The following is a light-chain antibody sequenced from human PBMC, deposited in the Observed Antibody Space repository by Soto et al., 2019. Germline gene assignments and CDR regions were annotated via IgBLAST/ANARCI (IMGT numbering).Light chain of an antibody. CDR3: NSHGGSNNFWV. J-gene: IGLJ3*02. CDR2: EVN. CDR1: SSDVGAYNS. Sequence: QSVLTQPTSASGSPGQSVTISCTGTSSDVGAYNSVSWYQQHPGKAPRLMIYEVNKRPSGVPDRFSGSKSGNMASLTVSGLQAEDEADYYCNSHGGSNNFWVFGGGTKVTVL. V-gene: IGLV2-8*01.